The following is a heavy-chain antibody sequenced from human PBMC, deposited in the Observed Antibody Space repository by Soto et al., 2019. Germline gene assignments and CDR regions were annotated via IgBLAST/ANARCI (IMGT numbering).Heavy chain of an antibody. Sequence: SETLSLTCTVSGGSISSSSYYWGWIRQPPGKGLEWIGNVYYGGSTYYNSSLKSRVTISVETSKSQFSLKLSSVTAADTAVYYCAGGDYYHSSGYYFYYYTMDVWGQGTTVTVSS. D-gene: IGHD3-22*01. CDR1: GGSISSSSYY. V-gene: IGHV4-39*01. CDR2: VYYGGST. CDR3: AGGDYYHSSGYYFYYYTMDV. J-gene: IGHJ6*02.